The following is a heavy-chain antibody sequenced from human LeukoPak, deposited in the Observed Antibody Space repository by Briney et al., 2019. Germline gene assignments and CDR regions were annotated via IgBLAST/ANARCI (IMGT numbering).Heavy chain of an antibody. CDR3: ARGPRIHNGYHVDA. Sequence: GGSLSLSCEASGFSFSGFSMTWVRQAPGKGLEWISAVTRSFDETYYAESFRGRFTISTDESRSTAHLELSSLRAEDTAVYYCARGPRIHNGYHVDAWGKGTMVIVSS. CDR1: GFSFSGFS. J-gene: IGHJ6*03. D-gene: IGHD2-8*01. V-gene: IGHV3-23*01. CDR2: VTRSFDET.